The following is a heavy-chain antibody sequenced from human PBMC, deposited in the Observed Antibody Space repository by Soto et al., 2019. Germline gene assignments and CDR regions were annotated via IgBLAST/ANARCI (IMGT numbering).Heavy chain of an antibody. V-gene: IGHV4-30-4*01. Sequence: QVQLQESGPGLVKPSQTLSLTCTVSGGSLSSGDDFWTWIRQPPGKGLEWIGYIYYSGSTYYNPSLKRRLTMSVGTSKDQFSLKLTPVPAAETAVYYCARDRAKWKDYYYSGMDVWGQGTTVTVSS. CDR2: IYYSGST. CDR1: GGSLSSGDDF. J-gene: IGHJ6*02. D-gene: IGHD1-20*01. CDR3: ARDRAKWKDYYYSGMDV.